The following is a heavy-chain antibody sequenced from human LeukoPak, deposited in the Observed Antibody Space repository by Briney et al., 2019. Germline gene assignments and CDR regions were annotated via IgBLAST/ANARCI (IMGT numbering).Heavy chain of an antibody. Sequence: SETLSLTCTVSGGSINSFYWNWIRQPPGKGLEWIGYIYYSGTTNSNPSLESRVTMSVDTSKNQFSLKLSSVTAADTAVYFCAGDQYGMDVWGQGTTVTVSS. V-gene: IGHV4-59*12. J-gene: IGHJ6*02. CDR1: GGSINSFY. CDR2: IYYSGTT. CDR3: AGDQYGMDV.